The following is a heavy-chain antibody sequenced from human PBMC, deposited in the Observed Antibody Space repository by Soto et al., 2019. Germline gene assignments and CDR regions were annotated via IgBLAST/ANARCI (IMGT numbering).Heavy chain of an antibody. CDR2: ISAYNGNT. Sequence: ASVKVSCKASGYTFTSYGISWVRQAPGQGLEWMGWISAYNGNTNYAQKLQGWVTMTRDTSISTAYMELRRLKSDDTAVYYCALNSRYCSGASCYYSWFDPWGQGTLVTVSS. V-gene: IGHV1-18*01. CDR3: ALNSRYCSGASCYYSWFDP. CDR1: GYTFTSYG. J-gene: IGHJ5*02. D-gene: IGHD2-2*01.